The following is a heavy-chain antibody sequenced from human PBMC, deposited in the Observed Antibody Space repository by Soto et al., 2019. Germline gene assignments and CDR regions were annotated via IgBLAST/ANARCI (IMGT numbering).Heavy chain of an antibody. V-gene: IGHV1-18*04. Sequence: ASVKVSCKASGYTFTSYGISWVRQAPGQGLEWMGWISAYNGNTNYAQKLQGRVTMTTDTSTSTAYMELRSLRSDDTAVYYCARDAYCGGDCYSTYYYYGMDVWGQVTTVTVSS. CDR1: GYTFTSYG. CDR3: ARDAYCGGDCYSTYYYYGMDV. J-gene: IGHJ6*02. D-gene: IGHD2-21*02. CDR2: ISAYNGNT.